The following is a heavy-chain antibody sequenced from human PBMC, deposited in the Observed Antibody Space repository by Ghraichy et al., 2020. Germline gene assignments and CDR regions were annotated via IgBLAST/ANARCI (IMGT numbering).Heavy chain of an antibody. CDR3: ARAIVFGHLSVSSRPFDS. Sequence: SETLSLTCTVSGDSINSGDFYWSWIRQPPGRGLEWIGYISSSGSSYYSPSLKSRALVSIDTSKGQFSLKLTSATASDTAFYYCARAIVFGHLSVSSRPFDSWGQGTLVAVAS. V-gene: IGHV4-30-4*01. CDR1: GDSINSGDFY. CDR2: ISSSGSS. D-gene: IGHD5/OR15-5a*01. J-gene: IGHJ4*02.